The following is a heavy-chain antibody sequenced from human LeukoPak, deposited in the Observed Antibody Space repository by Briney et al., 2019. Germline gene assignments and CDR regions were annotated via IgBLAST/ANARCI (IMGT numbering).Heavy chain of an antibody. CDR3: ARDTQYYYDSSGYYYVHAFDI. CDR1: GGSISSGSYY. V-gene: IGHV4-61*02. CDR2: IYTSGST. D-gene: IGHD3-22*01. J-gene: IGHJ3*02. Sequence: SQTLSLTCTVSGGSISSGSYYWSWIRQPAGKGLEWIGRIYTSGSTNYNPSLKSRVTISVDTSKNQFSLKLSSVTAADTAVYYCARDTQYYYDSSGYYYVHAFDIWGQGTMVTVSS.